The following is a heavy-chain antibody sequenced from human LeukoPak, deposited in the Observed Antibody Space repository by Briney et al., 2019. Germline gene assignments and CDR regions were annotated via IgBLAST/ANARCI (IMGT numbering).Heavy chain of an antibody. V-gene: IGHV4-39*01. CDR1: GGSISSSSYY. CDR3: ARQAYSSNLGWFDP. D-gene: IGHD6-13*01. CDR2: IYYSGST. J-gene: IGHJ5*02. Sequence: SETLSLTCTVSGGSISSSSYYWGWIRQHPGKGLEWVGSIYYSGSTYYNPSLKSRVTISVDTSKNQFSLKLSSVTAADTAVYYCARQAYSSNLGWFDPWGQGTLVTVSS.